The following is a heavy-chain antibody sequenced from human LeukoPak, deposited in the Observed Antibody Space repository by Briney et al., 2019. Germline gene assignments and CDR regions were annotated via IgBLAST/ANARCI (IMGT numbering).Heavy chain of an antibody. D-gene: IGHD6-13*01. Sequence: GGSLRLSCTASGLSFADYGMSWVRQAPGKGLEWVSGVNWNGESTGYADSVKGRFTISRDNAENALYLQMNSLRAEDTALYYCARDLSSSWYSLGYWGRATLVTVSS. CDR3: ARDLSSSWYSLGY. V-gene: IGHV3-20*04. CDR2: VNWNGEST. CDR1: GLSFADYG. J-gene: IGHJ4*02.